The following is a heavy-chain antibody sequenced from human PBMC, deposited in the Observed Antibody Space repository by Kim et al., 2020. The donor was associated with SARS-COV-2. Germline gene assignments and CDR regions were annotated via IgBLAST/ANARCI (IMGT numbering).Heavy chain of an antibody. J-gene: IGHJ4*02. CDR3: ARAVPKSWGEPGGY. CDR2: ISYDGSNK. Sequence: GGSLRLSCAASGFTFSSYAMHWVRQAPGKGLEWVAVISYDGSNKYYADSVKGRFTISRDNSKNTLYLQMNSLRAEDTAVYYCARAVPKSWGEPGGYWGQGTLVTVSS. CDR1: GFTFSSYA. D-gene: IGHD2-2*01. V-gene: IGHV3-30-3*01.